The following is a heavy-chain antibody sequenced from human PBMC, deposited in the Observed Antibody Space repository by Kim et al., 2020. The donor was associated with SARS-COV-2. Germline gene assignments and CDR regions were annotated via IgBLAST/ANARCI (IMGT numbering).Heavy chain of an antibody. CDR3: AKEWEGDGSLDY. CDR2: ISWNSGSI. CDR1: GFTFDDYA. J-gene: IGHJ4*02. Sequence: GGSLRLSCAASGFTFDDYAMHWVRQAPGKGLEWVSGISWNSGSIGYADSVKGRFTISRDNAKNSLYLQMNSLRAEDTALYYCAKEWEGDGSLDYWGQGTLVTVSS. V-gene: IGHV3-9*01. D-gene: IGHD2-21*01.